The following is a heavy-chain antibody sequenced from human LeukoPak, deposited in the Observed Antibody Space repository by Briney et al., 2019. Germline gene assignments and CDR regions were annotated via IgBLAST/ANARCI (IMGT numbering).Heavy chain of an antibody. CDR2: INHSGST. J-gene: IGHJ4*02. CDR3: ARGSRGYSSGLIDY. V-gene: IGHV4-34*01. D-gene: IGHD6-19*01. CDR1: GGSISSYY. Sequence: PSETLSLTCTVSGGSISSYYWSWIRQPPGKGLEWIGEINHSGSTNYNPSLKSRVTISVDTSKNQFSLKLSSVTAADTAVYYCARGSRGYSSGLIDYWGQGTLVTVSS.